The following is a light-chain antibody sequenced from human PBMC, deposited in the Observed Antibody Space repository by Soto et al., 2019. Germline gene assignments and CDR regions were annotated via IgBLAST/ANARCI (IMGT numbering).Light chain of an antibody. CDR2: KAS. Sequence: DIQMTQSPSTLSASVGDRVTITCRASQSIGSWLAWFQQRPGKAPKVLIYKASSLESGVPSRFSGSGSGTDFTLTISSLQPEDFATYYCQQSYSTPITFGQGTRLEIK. CDR1: QSIGSW. V-gene: IGKV1-5*03. CDR3: QQSYSTPIT. J-gene: IGKJ5*01.